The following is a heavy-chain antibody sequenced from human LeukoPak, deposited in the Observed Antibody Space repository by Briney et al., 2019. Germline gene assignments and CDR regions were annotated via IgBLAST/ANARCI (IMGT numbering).Heavy chain of an antibody. CDR2: INPNSGGT. CDR1: GYAFTGYC. D-gene: IGHD3-10*01. CDR3: ARDIPPIPQYYYGSGRYYKGPFDP. V-gene: IGHV1-2*02. J-gene: IGHJ5*02. Sequence: ASVTVCFTAAGYAFTGYCMHWVRLAPGQGLERMGWINPNSGGTNYAQKFQGRVSMTRDTAISTAYMELSRMRSDDTAVYYCARDIPPIPQYYYGSGRYYKGPFDPWGQGTLVTVYS.